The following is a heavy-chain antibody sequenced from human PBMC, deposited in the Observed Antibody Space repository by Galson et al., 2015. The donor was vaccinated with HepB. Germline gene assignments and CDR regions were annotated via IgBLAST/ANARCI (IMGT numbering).Heavy chain of an antibody. V-gene: IGHV3-21*01. D-gene: IGHD5-12*01. Sequence: SLRLSCAASGFTFSSYSMNWVRQAPGKGLEWVSSISSSSSYIYYADSVKGRFTISRDNAKNSLYLQMNCLRAEDTAVYYCARDFRVGATIKRSDYWGQGTLVTVSS. CDR2: ISSSSSYI. CDR3: ARDFRVGATIKRSDY. J-gene: IGHJ4*02. CDR1: GFTFSSYS.